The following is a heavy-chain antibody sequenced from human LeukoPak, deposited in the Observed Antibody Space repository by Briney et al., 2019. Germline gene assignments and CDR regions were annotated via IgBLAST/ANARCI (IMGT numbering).Heavy chain of an antibody. CDR3: ARAYYDILTGYEGDAFDI. V-gene: IGHV4-59*01. J-gene: IGHJ3*02. CDR1: GGSISSYY. D-gene: IGHD3-9*01. Sequence: SETLSLTCSVSGGSISSYYWSWIRQPPGKGLEWIGYIYYSGSTNYNPSLKSRVTMSVDTSKNQFSLKLSSVTAADTAVYYCARAYYDILTGYEGDAFDIWGQGTMVTVSS. CDR2: IYYSGST.